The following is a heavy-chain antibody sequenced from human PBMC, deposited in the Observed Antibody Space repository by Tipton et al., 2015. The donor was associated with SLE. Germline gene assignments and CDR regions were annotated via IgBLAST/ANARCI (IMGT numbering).Heavy chain of an antibody. D-gene: IGHD7-27*01. CDR1: GGSISSGGYS. J-gene: IGHJ4*02. CDR2: IYYSGST. CDR3: AVWGRGYYFDY. V-gene: IGHV4-61*08. Sequence: TLSLTCAVSGGSISSGGYSWSWIRQPPGKGLEWIGYIYYSGSTNYNPSLKSRVTISVDTSKNQFSLKLSSVTAADTAVYYCAVWGRGYYFDYWGQGTLVTVSS.